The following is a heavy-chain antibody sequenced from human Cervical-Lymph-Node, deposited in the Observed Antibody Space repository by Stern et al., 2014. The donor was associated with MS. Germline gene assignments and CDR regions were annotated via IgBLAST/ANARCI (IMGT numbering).Heavy chain of an antibody. CDR2: ISGSRSDI. Sequence: MQLVESGGGLVKPGGSLRISCVGSGFTFSDDFMAWIRQAPGKGLEFVSHISGSRSDIDYADSVKGRFTISRDNARKSVYLQMHSLTVEDTAVYYCARDCGGGICWASAFWGQGTLVTVSS. CDR3: ARDCGGGICWASAF. J-gene: IGHJ1*01. V-gene: IGHV3-11*01. D-gene: IGHD2-15*01. CDR1: GFTFSDDF.